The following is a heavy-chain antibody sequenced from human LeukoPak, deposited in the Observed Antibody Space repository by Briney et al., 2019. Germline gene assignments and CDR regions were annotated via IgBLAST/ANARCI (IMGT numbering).Heavy chain of an antibody. CDR3: AKGGDIVVVPAARDFDY. V-gene: IGHV3-23*01. CDR2: ISGSGGST. Sequence: GGSLRRSCAASGFTFSSHWMSWVRQAPGKGLEWVSAISGSGGSTYYADSVKGRFTISRDNSKNTLYLQMNSLRAEDTAVYYCAKGGDIVVVPAARDFDYWGQGTLVTVSS. CDR1: GFTFSSHW. J-gene: IGHJ4*02. D-gene: IGHD2-2*01.